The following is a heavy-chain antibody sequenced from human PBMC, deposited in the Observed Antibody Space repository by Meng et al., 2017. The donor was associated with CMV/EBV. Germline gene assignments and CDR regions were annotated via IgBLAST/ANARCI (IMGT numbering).Heavy chain of an antibody. Sequence: GGSLRLSCAASGFTFSDYYMSWIRQAPGKGLEWVSYISSSGSSIYYADSVKGRFTISRDNSKNTLYLQMNSLRAEDTAVYYCAREFLPLQDALDYWGQGTLVTVSS. CDR2: ISSSGSSI. CDR1: GFTFSDYY. CDR3: AREFLPLQDALDY. V-gene: IGHV3-11*04. J-gene: IGHJ4*02.